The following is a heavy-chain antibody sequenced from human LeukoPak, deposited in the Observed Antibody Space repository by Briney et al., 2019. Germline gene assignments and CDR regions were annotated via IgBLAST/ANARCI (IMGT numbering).Heavy chain of an antibody. CDR1: AYTFTGYY. CDR2: INPNSGGT. CDR3: ARDTSSSWSYYYYYYMDV. J-gene: IGHJ6*03. V-gene: IGHV1-2*06. D-gene: IGHD6-13*01. Sequence: ASVKVSCKASAYTFTGYYMHWARQAPGQGLEWMGRINPNSGGTNYAQKFQGRVTMTRDTSISTAYMELSRLRSDDTAVYYCARDTSSSWSYYYYYYMDVWGKGTTVTVSS.